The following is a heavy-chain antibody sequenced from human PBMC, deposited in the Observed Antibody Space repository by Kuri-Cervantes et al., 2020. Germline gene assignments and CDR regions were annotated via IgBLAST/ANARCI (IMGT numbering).Heavy chain of an antibody. D-gene: IGHD3-10*01. CDR3: AVRGPYVPPYDGY. V-gene: IGHV3-23*01. CDR2: ISGSGGST. Sequence: GESLKISCAASGFTFSSYAMSWVRQAPGKGLEWVSAISGSGGSTYYADSVKGRFTISRDNSKNTLYLQMNSLRAEDTAVYYCAVRGPYVPPYDGYWGQGTLVTVSS. J-gene: IGHJ4*02. CDR1: GFTFSSYA.